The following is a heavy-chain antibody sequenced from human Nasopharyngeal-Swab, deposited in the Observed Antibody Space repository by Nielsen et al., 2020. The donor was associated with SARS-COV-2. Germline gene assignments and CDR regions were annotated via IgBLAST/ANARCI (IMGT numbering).Heavy chain of an antibody. CDR3: ASEGSGVFGVVIYAFDI. CDR2: VVPEDGEP. D-gene: IGHD3-3*01. CDR1: GYTLTVLP. V-gene: IGHV1-24*01. Sequence: ASVKVSCKVSGYTLTVLPIHWVRQPPGKGLEWMGTVVPEDGEPIYAQNFQGRVTMTEDTPTYTAYLELSSLRSEDTAVYYCASEGSGVFGVVIYAFDIWGPGTLVTVSS. J-gene: IGHJ3*02.